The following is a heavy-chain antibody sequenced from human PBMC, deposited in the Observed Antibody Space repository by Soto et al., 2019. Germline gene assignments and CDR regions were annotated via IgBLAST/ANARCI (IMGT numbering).Heavy chain of an antibody. CDR1: GASISGSYYY. J-gene: IGHJ4*02. Sequence: SETLSLTCSVSGASISGSYYYWAWLRQSQGKVPVSFGSVFFPGFTPSNPSLESRVSVSVDTSKSQFSLKLSAVTAADTDVYYCATSQKGYNWNYFNQWGQGALVNVSS. V-gene: IGHV4-39*01. CDR3: ATSQKGYNWNYFNQ. CDR2: VFFPGFT. D-gene: IGHD1-20*01.